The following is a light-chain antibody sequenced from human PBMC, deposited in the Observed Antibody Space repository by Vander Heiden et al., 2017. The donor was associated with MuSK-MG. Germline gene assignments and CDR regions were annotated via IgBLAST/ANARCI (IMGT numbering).Light chain of an antibody. Sequence: SYELTLPPSVSVSLGQMARTTWSGEKLPKKVGYWYQQKPGQFPVVVIYKDSERPSGIPECFSCPTSGTVTKSNISGVQAEDEADLWDLSEGSGFAYPWVFGTGTKLTVL. V-gene: IGLV3-16*01. CDR3: LSEGSGFAYPWV. CDR2: KDS. CDR1: KLPKKV. J-gene: IGLJ1*01.